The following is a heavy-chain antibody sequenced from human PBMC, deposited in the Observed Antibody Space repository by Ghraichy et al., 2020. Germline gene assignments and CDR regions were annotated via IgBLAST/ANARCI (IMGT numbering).Heavy chain of an antibody. Sequence: GGSLRLSCAASGFTFSSYAMSWVRQAPGKGLEWVSAISGSGGSTYYADSVKGRFTISRDNSKNTLYLQMNSLRAEDTAVYYCAKEYDYVWGSYREYFQHWGQGTLVTVSS. CDR3: AKEYDYVWGSYREYFQH. V-gene: IGHV3-23*01. CDR2: ISGSGGST. D-gene: IGHD3-16*01. CDR1: GFTFSSYA. J-gene: IGHJ1*01.